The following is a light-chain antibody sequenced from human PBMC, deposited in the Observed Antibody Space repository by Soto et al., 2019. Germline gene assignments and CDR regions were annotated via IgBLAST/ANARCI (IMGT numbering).Light chain of an antibody. CDR2: DAS. CDR1: QSVSSY. CDR3: QQFGNSPWT. Sequence: EIVLTQSPATLSLSPGERATLSCRAGQSVSSYLAWYQHKPGQAPRLLIYDASNRATGIPARFSGSGSGTDFTLTISSLEPEDFAVYFCQQFGNSPWTFGQGTKVDIK. J-gene: IGKJ1*01. V-gene: IGKV3-11*01.